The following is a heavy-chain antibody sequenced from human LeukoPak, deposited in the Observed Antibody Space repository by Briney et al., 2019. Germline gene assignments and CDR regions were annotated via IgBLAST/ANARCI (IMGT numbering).Heavy chain of an antibody. D-gene: IGHD3-16*01. CDR2: ISYDGSNK. V-gene: IGHV3-30-3*01. CDR1: GFTFSSYA. J-gene: IGHJ4*02. Sequence: GSLRLSCAASGFTFSSYAMHWVRQAPGKGLEWVAVISYDGSNKYYADSVKGRFTISRDNSKNTLYLQMNSPRAEDTAVYYCASRGGVGEAYYFDYWGQGTLVTVSS. CDR3: ASRGGVGEAYYFDY.